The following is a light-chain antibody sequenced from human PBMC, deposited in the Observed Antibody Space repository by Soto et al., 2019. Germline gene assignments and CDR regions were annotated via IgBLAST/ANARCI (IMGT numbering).Light chain of an antibody. V-gene: IGKV1-5*01. CDR3: QQYNHYST. CDR1: QSISRW. CDR2: DAS. J-gene: IGKJ2*01. Sequence: DIQMTQSPSTLSASVGDRVTITCRASQSISRWVAWYQQKPGKAPKLLIYDASSLESGVPSRFSGSGSGTGFTITISSLQPDDFATYYCQQYNHYSTFGQGTKLEIK.